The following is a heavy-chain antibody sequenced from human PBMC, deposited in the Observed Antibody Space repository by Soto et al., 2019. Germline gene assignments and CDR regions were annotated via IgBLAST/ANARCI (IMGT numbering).Heavy chain of an antibody. CDR3: ARVYHYGSGYYYYGMDV. Sequence: PGGSLRLSCAASGFTFSSYAMHGVRQAPGKGLEWVAVISYDGSNKYYADSVKGRFTISRDNSKNTLYLQMNSLRAEDTAVYYCARVYHYGSGYYYYGMDVWGQGTTVTVSS. J-gene: IGHJ6*02. CDR2: ISYDGSNK. D-gene: IGHD3-10*01. V-gene: IGHV3-30-3*01. CDR1: GFTFSSYA.